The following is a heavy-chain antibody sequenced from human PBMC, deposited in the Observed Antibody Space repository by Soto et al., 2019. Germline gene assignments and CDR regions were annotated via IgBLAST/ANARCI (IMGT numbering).Heavy chain of an antibody. D-gene: IGHD3-3*01. CDR3: ASFGIDVDS. CDR1: GDTPSTYA. V-gene: IGHV1-69*14. CDR2: IIPIFGTP. Sequence: QVQLVQSGAEVQKPGSSVNVSCKASGDTPSTYAISWVRQAPGQGLEWMGGIIPIFGTPNYAQRCQGRVTSYAAKSTRTTYMEWISVKSDDTSLFYCASFGIDVDSWGQGTLVIVSS. J-gene: IGHJ4*02.